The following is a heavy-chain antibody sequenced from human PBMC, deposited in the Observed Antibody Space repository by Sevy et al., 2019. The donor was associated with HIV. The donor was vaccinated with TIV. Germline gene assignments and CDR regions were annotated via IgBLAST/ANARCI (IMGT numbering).Heavy chain of an antibody. D-gene: IGHD3-10*01. V-gene: IGHV1-18*01. CDR2: ISAYNGHT. CDR3: ARDRGHVLEALLFDC. J-gene: IGHJ4*02. Sequence: ASVKVSCKASGYTFSTYGISWVRQAPGQGLEWMGWISAYNGHTNYSQKVQGRVTMSIDTSTRTAYMELRSLRSDDTVLYYCARDRGHVLEALLFDCWGQGTLVTVSS. CDR1: GYTFSTYG.